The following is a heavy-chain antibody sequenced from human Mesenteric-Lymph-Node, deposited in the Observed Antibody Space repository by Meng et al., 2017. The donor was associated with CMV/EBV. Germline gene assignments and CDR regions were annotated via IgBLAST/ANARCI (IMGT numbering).Heavy chain of an antibody. Sequence: GESLKISWAASGFTFAAYAMGWVRQAPGKGLEWVSSITAGTHPAATTYYADSVRGRFTISRDVNTLDLQMNSLKAEDTAGYYCAKANHGNGGFDYWGQGTLVTVSS. D-gene: IGHD4-23*01. CDR3: AKANHGNGGFDY. V-gene: IGHV3-23*01. CDR1: GFTFAAYA. J-gene: IGHJ4*02. CDR2: ITAGTHPAATT.